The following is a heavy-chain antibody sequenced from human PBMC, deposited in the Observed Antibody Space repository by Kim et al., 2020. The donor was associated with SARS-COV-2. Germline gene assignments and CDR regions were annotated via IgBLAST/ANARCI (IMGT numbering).Heavy chain of an antibody. J-gene: IGHJ3*02. D-gene: IGHD2-2*01. CDR1: GFTFSNYA. CDR2: ISGNGGST. Sequence: GGSLRLSCAASGFTFSNYAMIWVRQAPGKGLEWVSVISGNGGSTYYADSVKGRFTISRDNSKNTLYLQMNSLRADDTAVYYCAKDIVVVPAASDAFDIWGQGTTVTVSS. V-gene: IGHV3-23*01. CDR3: AKDIVVVPAASDAFDI.